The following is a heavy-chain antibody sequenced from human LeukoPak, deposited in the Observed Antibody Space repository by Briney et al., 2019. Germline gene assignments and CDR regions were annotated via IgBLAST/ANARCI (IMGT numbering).Heavy chain of an antibody. CDR1: GGSISSGGYS. D-gene: IGHD5-18*01. CDR2: IYHSGST. Sequence: PSETLSLTCAVSGGSISSGGYSWSWIRQPPGKGLEWIGYIYHSGSTYYNPSLKSRVTISVDRSKNQFSLKLSSVTAADTAVYYCASFFSSYGYDYWGQGTLVTDSS. V-gene: IGHV4-30-2*01. J-gene: IGHJ4*02. CDR3: ASFFSSYGYDY.